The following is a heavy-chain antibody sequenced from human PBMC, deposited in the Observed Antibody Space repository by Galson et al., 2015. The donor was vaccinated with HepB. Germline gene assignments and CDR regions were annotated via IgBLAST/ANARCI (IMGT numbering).Heavy chain of an antibody. CDR1: RFTLSSYG. CDR3: AKEMEDIVVVVAAFYGMDV. CDR2: ISYDGSNK. Sequence: SLRLSCAASRFTLSSYGMHWVRQAPGKGLEWVAVISYDGSNKYYADSVKGRFTISRDNSKNTLYLQMNSLRAEDTAVYYCAKEMEDIVVVVAAFYGMDVWGQGTTVTVSS. D-gene: IGHD2-15*01. J-gene: IGHJ6*02. V-gene: IGHV3-30*18.